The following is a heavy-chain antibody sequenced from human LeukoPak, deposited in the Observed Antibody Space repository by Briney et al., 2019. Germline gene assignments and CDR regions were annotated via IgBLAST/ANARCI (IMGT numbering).Heavy chain of an antibody. CDR1: GFTSCVYA. CDR3: ARLVCSTIPCYGKFYFDS. CDR2: ITGSSDSI. Sequence: GGSLRLSCVASGFTSCVYAMSWVRQAPGKGLEWVSSITGSSDSIYYADSVKGRFTISRDNAKNSVYLQMNSLRAEDTAVYYCARLVCSTIPCYGKFYFDSWGQGTLVPVSS. D-gene: IGHD2-2*01. V-gene: IGHV3-21*01. J-gene: IGHJ4*02.